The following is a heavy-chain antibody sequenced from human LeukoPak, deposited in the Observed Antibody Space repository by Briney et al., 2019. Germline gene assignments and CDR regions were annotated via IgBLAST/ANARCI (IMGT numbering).Heavy chain of an antibody. J-gene: IGHJ4*02. CDR2: FSGGGAST. CDR1: GFTFSSYA. V-gene: IGHV3-23*01. CDR3: AKDLGYSGYDPLDY. D-gene: IGHD5-12*01. Sequence: GGSLRLSCAASGFTFSSYAMSWVRQAPGKGLEWVSAFSGGGASTYYADSVKGRFTISRDNSKNTLYLQMNSLRAEYTAVYYCAKDLGYSGYDPLDYWGQGTLVTVSS.